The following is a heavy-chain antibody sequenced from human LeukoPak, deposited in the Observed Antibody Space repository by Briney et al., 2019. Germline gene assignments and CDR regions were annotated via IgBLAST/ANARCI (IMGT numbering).Heavy chain of an antibody. CDR1: GFTFSNAW. Sequence: GSLRLSCAASGFTFSNAWMNWVRQAPGKGLEWVGRIKSKTDGGTTDYAAPVKGRFTISRDDSKNTLYLQMNSLKTEDTAVYYCTTVASIVVVPAASYYYYYGMDVWGQGTTVTVSS. CDR2: IKSKTDGGTT. CDR3: TTVASIVVVPAASYYYYYGMDV. J-gene: IGHJ6*02. V-gene: IGHV3-15*07. D-gene: IGHD2-2*01.